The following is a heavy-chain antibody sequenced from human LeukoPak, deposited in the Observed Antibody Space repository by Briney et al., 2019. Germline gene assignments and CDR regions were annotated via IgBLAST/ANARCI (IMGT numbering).Heavy chain of an antibody. J-gene: IGHJ2*01. D-gene: IGHD4-17*01. V-gene: IGHV4-34*01. CDR1: GGSFSGYY. Sequence: SETLSLTCAVYGGSFSGYYWSWIRQPPGKGLEWIGEINHSGSTNYNPPLKSRVTISVDTSKNQFSLKLSSVTAADTAVYYCARRGDYGRYWYFDLWGRGTLVTVSS. CDR2: INHSGST. CDR3: ARRGDYGRYWYFDL.